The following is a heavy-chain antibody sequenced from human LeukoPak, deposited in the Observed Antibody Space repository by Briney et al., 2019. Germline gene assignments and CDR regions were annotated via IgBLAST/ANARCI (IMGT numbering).Heavy chain of an antibody. D-gene: IGHD3-10*01. CDR2: IYTTGSA. Sequence: SETLSLTCAVSGGSISSGGYYWSWIRQPAGRGLEWIGRIYTTGSANYNPSLKSRVTISVDTSKNQFSLELSSVTAADTAVYYCARSPGGSGTRAFDIWGQETMVTVSS. CDR3: ARSPGGSGTRAFDI. J-gene: IGHJ3*02. V-gene: IGHV4-61*02. CDR1: GGSISSGGYY.